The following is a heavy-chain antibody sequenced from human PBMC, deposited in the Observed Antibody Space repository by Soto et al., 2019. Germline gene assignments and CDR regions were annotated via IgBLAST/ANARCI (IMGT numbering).Heavy chain of an antibody. D-gene: IGHD3-3*01. V-gene: IGHV3-30*18. CDR1: GFTFSSYG. J-gene: IGHJ6*02. CDR3: AKAPRPDFWSGYLPYYYYYGMDV. CDR2: ISYDGSNK. Sequence: QVQLVESGGGVVQPGRSLRLSCAASGFTFSSYGMHWVRQAPGKGLEWVAVISYDGSNKYYADSVKGRFTISRDNSKNTLYLQMNRLRAEDTAVYYCAKAPRPDFWSGYLPYYYYYGMDVWGQGTTVTVSS.